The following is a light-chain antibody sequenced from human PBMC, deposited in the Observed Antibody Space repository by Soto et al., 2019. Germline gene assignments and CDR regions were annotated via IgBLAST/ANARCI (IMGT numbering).Light chain of an antibody. CDR3: MQIAHLPRT. Sequence: DVVLTQTPLSLPVTLGQPASISCRSSQSLVYSDGNTYLSWFQQRPGQPPRLLIYRVSNRFSGVPDRFSGSGAGTDFTLKISRVEAEDVGVYYCMQIAHLPRTFGQGTKVEIK. CDR2: RVS. V-gene: IGKV2-24*01. J-gene: IGKJ1*01. CDR1: QSLVYSDGNTY.